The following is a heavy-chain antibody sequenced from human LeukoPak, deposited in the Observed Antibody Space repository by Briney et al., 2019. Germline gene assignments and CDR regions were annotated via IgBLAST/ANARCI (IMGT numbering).Heavy chain of an antibody. CDR2: IIPILGIA. J-gene: IGHJ6*03. CDR1: GGTFSSCT. V-gene: IGHV1-69*04. CDR3: ARDLPQVRRGYYYYMDV. Sequence: GSSVKVSCKASGGTFSSCTISWVRQAPGQGLEWMGRIIPILGIANYAQKFQGRVTITADKSTSTAYMELSSLRSEDTAVYYCARDLPQVRRGYYYYMDVWGKGTTVTVSS. D-gene: IGHD3-10*01.